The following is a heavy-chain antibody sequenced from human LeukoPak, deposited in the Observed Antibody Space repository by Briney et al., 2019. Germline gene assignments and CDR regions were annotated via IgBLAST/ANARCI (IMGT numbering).Heavy chain of an antibody. CDR2: INEDGSEK. D-gene: IGHD4-11*01. CDR3: ARSKIDY. Sequence: GRSLRLSCTASGFTFSNYWMMWVRQAPGKGLEWVANINEDGSEKYYADSVEGGFTISRDNAKNSLDLQMNSLRADDTAIYYCARSKIDYWGQGTLVTVSS. CDR1: GFTFSNYW. V-gene: IGHV3-7*01. J-gene: IGHJ4*02.